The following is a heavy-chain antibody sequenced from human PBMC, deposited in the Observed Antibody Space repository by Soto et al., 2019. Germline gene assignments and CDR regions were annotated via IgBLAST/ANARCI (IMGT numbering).Heavy chain of an antibody. CDR1: GYSLTDYH. Sequence: ASVKVSCKASGYSLTDYHIHWVRQAPGQGLEWLGRINPKSGGTSTAQKFQGWVTMTTDTSISTASMELTRLTSDDTAIYYCARGDSTDCSNGVCSFFYNHDMDVWGQGTTVTVSS. J-gene: IGHJ6*02. CDR2: INPKSGGT. CDR3: ARGDSTDCSNGVCSFFYNHDMDV. D-gene: IGHD2-8*01. V-gene: IGHV1-2*04.